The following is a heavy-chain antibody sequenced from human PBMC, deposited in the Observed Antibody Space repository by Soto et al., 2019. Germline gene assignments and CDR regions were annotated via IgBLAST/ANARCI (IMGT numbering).Heavy chain of an antibody. D-gene: IGHD3-22*01. CDR1: GFTFSSYG. V-gene: IGHV3-33*01. CDR2: IWYDGSNK. Sequence: GGSLRLSCAASGFTFSSYGMHWVRQAPGKGLERVAVIWYDGSNKYYADSVKDRFTISRDNSKNTLYLQMNSLRAEDTAVYYCARVLLEDYCRSRYSFYSYYYGMDVWGQGTTVTVSS. J-gene: IGHJ6*02. CDR3: ARVLLEDYCRSRYSFYSYYYGMDV.